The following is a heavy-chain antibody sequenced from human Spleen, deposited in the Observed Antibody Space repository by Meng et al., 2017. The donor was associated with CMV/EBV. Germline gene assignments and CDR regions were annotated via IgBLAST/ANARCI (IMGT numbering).Heavy chain of an antibody. J-gene: IGHJ5*02. Sequence: GESLKISCAASGFTFSSYAMHWVRQAPGKGLEWVAVISYDGSNKYYADSVKGRFTISRDNSKNTLYLQMNSLRAEDTAVYYCARDLAGGSGWSPNGFDPWGQGTLVTVSS. V-gene: IGHV3-30-3*01. CDR2: ISYDGSNK. D-gene: IGHD6-19*01. CDR1: GFTFSSYA. CDR3: ARDLAGGSGWSPNGFDP.